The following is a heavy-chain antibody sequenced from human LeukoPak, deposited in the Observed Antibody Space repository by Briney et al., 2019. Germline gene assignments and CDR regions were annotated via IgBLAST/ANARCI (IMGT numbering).Heavy chain of an antibody. CDR2: IYYGGNS. CDR1: GGSISSSSYF. CDR3: ASHDFWSGWYFDY. J-gene: IGHJ4*02. V-gene: IGHV4-39*01. Sequence: PSETLSLTCTVSGGSISSSSYFWGWVRQPPGKGLEWIGSIYYGGNSYYNPSLKSRVTISVDTSENQFSLKLSPVAAADTAVYYCASHDFWSGWYFDYWGQGTLVTVSS. D-gene: IGHD3-3*01.